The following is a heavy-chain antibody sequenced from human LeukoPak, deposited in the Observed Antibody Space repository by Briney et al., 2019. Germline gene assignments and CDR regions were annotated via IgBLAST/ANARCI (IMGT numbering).Heavy chain of an antibody. CDR2: IFYSGST. CDR1: GGSISSRSYY. D-gene: IGHD3-10*02. J-gene: IGHJ5*02. V-gene: IGHV4-39*01. CDR3: ARHPLKAYVSDWFDP. Sequence: TSETLSLTCTVSGGSISSRSYYWGWLRQPPGKGLEWIASIFYSGSTYHNPSLKSRVTISVDTSKSQFSLKLSSVTAADTAVYFCARHPLKAYVSDWFDPWGQGTLVTVSS.